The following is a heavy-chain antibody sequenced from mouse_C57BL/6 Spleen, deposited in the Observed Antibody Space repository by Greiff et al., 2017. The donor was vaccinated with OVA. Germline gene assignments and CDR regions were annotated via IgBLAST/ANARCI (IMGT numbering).Heavy chain of an antibody. CDR2: INPNNGGT. CDR1: GYTFTDYY. Sequence: EVKLMESGPELVKPGASVKISCKASGYTFTDYYMNWVKQSHGKSLEWIGDINPNNGGTSYNQKFKGKATLTVDKSSSTAYMELRSLTSEDSAVYYCARTGTWRYFDVWGTGTTVTVSS. V-gene: IGHV1-26*01. J-gene: IGHJ1*03. D-gene: IGHD4-1*01. CDR3: ARTGTWRYFDV.